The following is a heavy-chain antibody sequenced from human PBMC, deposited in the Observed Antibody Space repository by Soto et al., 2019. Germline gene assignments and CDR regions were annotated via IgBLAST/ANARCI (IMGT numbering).Heavy chain of an antibody. V-gene: IGHV1-18*01. D-gene: IGHD3-3*01. CDR3: ARLEYLGGYYYYGMDV. CDR1: GYTFTSYG. J-gene: IGHJ6*02. CDR2: ISAYNGNT. Sequence: GASVKVSCKASGYTFTSYGISWVLQAPGQGLEWMGWISAYNGNTNYAQKLQGRVTMTTDTSTSTAYMELRSLRSDDTAVYYCARLEYLGGYYYYGMDVWGQGTTVTVSS.